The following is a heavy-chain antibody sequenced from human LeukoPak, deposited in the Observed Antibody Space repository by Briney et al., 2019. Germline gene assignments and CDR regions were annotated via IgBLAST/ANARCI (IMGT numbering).Heavy chain of an antibody. V-gene: IGHV1-2*02. J-gene: IGHJ3*02. CDR1: GYTFSGYY. Sequence: ASVKVPCKASGYTFSGYYMHWVRQAPGQGLEWMGWINPNSGGTNFAQKFQGRVTMTRDTSISTAYMELSRLRLDDTAVYYCATGSYLYDAFDIWGQGTMVTVSS. D-gene: IGHD1-26*01. CDR3: ATGSYLYDAFDI. CDR2: INPNSGGT.